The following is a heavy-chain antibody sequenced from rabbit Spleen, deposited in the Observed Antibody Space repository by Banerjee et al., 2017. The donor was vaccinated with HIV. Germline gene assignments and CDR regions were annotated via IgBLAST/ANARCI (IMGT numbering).Heavy chain of an antibody. CDR3: ARDLDGVIGWNFGW. V-gene: IGHV1S45*01. CDR2: IDTIKSGNT. J-gene: IGHJ4*01. CDR1: GFTISSSYW. Sequence: QEQLEESGGDLVKPEGSLTLTCTASGFTISSSYWICGARQAPGKGLEWIACIDTIKSGNTYYTNWAKGRFTFSKTSSTTVTLQMTSLTDADTATYFCARDLDGVIGWNFGWWGPGTLVTVS. D-gene: IGHD1-1*01.